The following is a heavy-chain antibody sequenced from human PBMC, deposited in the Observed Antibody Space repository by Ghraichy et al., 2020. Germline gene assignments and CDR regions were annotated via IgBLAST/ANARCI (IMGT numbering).Heavy chain of an antibody. CDR3: VYNGCYSCDC. CDR2: IYHSGGT. V-gene: IGHV4-4*02. CDR1: GGSISNDNW. J-gene: IGHJ4*02. D-gene: IGHD6-19*01. Sequence: SETLSLTCAVSGGSISNDNWWSWVRQTPGEGLEWIGEIYHSGGTNYNPSLKSRVTISVDKSKNQFSLKLSSVTAADTAIYYCVYNGCYSCDCWVQGILVTLSS.